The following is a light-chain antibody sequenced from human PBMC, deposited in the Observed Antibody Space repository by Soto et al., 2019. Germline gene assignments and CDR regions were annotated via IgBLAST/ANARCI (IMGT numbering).Light chain of an antibody. CDR3: QRYYNAPFT. CDR1: QGIKNY. J-gene: IGKJ4*01. CDR2: AAS. Sequence: DIQVTQHPSSLSASVGDRVTITCRASQGIKNYLAWYQQKPGETPKLLIYAASTLESGIPPRFSGSGSGTDFTLAINNLLPEDVATYYCQRYYNAPFTFGGGTTVEIK. V-gene: IGKV1-27*01.